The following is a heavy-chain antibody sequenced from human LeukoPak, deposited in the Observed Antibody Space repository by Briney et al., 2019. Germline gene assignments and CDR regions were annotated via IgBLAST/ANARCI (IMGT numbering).Heavy chain of an antibody. D-gene: IGHD6-25*01. CDR3: ARARHYYMDV. CDR1: GGSISGGSYY. V-gene: IGHV4-61*02. Sequence: SETLSLTCTVSGGSISGGSYYWSWIRQPAGKEMEWIGRVYTGGSTNYNPSLKSRVTISVDRSKNQFSLKMSSVTAADTAVYYCARARHYYMDVWGKGTTVTVSS. J-gene: IGHJ6*03. CDR2: VYTGGST.